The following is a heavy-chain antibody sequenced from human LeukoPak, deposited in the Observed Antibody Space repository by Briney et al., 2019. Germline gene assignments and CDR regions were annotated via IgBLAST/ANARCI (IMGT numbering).Heavy chain of an antibody. CDR1: DYSISSGYY. CDR3: ARHYYYDSSGYPLDY. D-gene: IGHD3-22*01. V-gene: IGHV4-38-2*01. J-gene: IGHJ4*02. Sequence: SETLSLTCAVSDYSISSGYYCGWIRQPPGKGLEWIGSIYHSGSTYYNPSLKSRVTISVDTSKNQFSLKLSSVTAADMAVYYCARHYYYDSSGYPLDYWGQGTLVTVSS. CDR2: IYHSGST.